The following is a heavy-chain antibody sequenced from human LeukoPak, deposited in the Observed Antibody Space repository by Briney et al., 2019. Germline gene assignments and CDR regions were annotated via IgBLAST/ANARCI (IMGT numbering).Heavy chain of an antibody. CDR1: GGTFSSYA. V-gene: IGHV1-69*06. CDR3: ARSSIIAAAGPYYFDY. Sequence: SVKVSCKASGGTFSSYAISWVRQAPGQGLEWMGGIIPIFGTANYAQKFQGRVTITADKSTSTAYMELSSLRSEDTAVYYCARSSIIAAAGPYYFDYWGQGTLVIVSS. J-gene: IGHJ4*02. D-gene: IGHD6-13*01. CDR2: IIPIFGTA.